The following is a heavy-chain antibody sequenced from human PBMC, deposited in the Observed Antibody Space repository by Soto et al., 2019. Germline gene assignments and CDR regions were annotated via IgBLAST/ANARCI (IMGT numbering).Heavy chain of an antibody. J-gene: IGHJ4*02. CDR1: GFSLSTSGVG. CDR2: IYWNDDK. D-gene: IGHD3-10*01. CDR3: AHSYPPNYYGSGSYYNVPFDY. V-gene: IGHV2-5*01. Sequence: SGPTLVNPTQTLTLTCTFSGFSLSTSGVGVGWIRQPPGKALEWLALIYWNDDKRYSPSLKSRLTITKDTSKNQVVLTRTNMDPVDTATYYCAHSYPPNYYGSGSYYNVPFDYWGQGTLVTVSS.